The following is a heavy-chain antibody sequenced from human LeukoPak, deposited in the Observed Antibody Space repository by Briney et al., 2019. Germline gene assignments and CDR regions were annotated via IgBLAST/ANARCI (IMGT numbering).Heavy chain of an antibody. J-gene: IGHJ5*02. CDR2: IYYSGST. CDR3: ARGSEEMARRNNWFDP. V-gene: IGHV4-59*01. Sequence: SETLSLTCTVPGGSISSYYWSWIRQPPGKGLEWIGYIYYSGSTNYNPSLKSRVTISVDTSKNQFSLKLSSVTAADTAVYYCARGSEEMARRNNWFDPWGQGTLVTVSS. D-gene: IGHD5-24*01. CDR1: GGSISSYY.